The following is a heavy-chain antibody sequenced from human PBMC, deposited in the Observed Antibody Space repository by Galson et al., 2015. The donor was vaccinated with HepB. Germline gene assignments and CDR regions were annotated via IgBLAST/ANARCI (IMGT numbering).Heavy chain of an antibody. V-gene: IGHV1-69*06. CDR1: GGTFSSYA. CDR3: AIDYGGQRAFDY. D-gene: IGHD4-23*01. Sequence: SCKASGGTFSSYAISWVRQAPGQGLEWMGGIIPIFGTANYAQKFQGRVTITADKSTSTAYMELSSLRSEDTAVYYCAIDYGGQRAFDYWGQGTLVTVSS. J-gene: IGHJ4*02. CDR2: IIPIFGTA.